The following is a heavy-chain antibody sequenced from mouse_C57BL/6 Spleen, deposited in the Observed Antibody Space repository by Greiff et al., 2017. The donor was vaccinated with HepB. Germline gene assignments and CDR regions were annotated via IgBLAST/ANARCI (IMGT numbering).Heavy chain of an antibody. CDR1: GFTFSSYA. V-gene: IGHV5-4*01. CDR3: ARDRDGGFAY. CDR2: ISDGGSYT. J-gene: IGHJ3*01. D-gene: IGHD1-1*02. Sequence: DVKLVESGGGLVKPGGSLKLSCAASGFTFSSYAMSWVRQTPEKRLEWVATISDGGSYTYYPDNVKGRFTISRDNAKNNLYLQMSHLKSEDTAMYYCARDRDGGFAYWGQGTLVTVSA.